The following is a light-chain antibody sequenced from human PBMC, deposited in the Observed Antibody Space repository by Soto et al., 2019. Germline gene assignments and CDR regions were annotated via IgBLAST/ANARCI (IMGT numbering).Light chain of an antibody. CDR1: SSNIGAGYD. V-gene: IGLV1-40*01. J-gene: IGLJ1*01. Sequence: QSVLTQPPSVSGAPGQRVTISCTGSSSNIGAGYDVHWYQQLPGTAPKLLIYGXXXXXXXXXXRXXGSKSGTSASLAITGLXAXDXXDYYCQSYDSSLSGYVFGTGTKLTVL. CDR3: QSYDSSLSGYV. CDR2: GXX.